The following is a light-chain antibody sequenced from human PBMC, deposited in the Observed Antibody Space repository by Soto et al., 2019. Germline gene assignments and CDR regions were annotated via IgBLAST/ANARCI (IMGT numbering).Light chain of an antibody. CDR3: CSYAGSSSLV. CDR1: SSDIGSYNL. CDR2: EGS. Sequence: QSALTQPASVSGSPGQSITISCTGTSSDIGSYNLVSWYQQHPGKAPKVMIYEGSKRPSGVSNRFSGSKSGNTASLTISGFQAEDEADYYCCSYAGSSSLVFGGGTQLTVL. V-gene: IGLV2-23*01. J-gene: IGLJ3*02.